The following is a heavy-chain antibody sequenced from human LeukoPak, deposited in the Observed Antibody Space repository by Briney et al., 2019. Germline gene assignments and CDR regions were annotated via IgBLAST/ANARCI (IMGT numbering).Heavy chain of an antibody. CDR2: ISNNGGSS. V-gene: IGHV3-64*04. CDR3: ARDPNSWTPNY. D-gene: IGHD6-13*01. J-gene: IGHJ4*02. Sequence: GGSLRLSCSASGFTFSAYAMYWVRQAPGKGLEYVSGISNNGGSSFYADSVKGRFTISRDNSKNTLHLQMNSLRAEDTAVYYCARDPNSWTPNYWGQGTLVTVSS. CDR1: GFTFSAYA.